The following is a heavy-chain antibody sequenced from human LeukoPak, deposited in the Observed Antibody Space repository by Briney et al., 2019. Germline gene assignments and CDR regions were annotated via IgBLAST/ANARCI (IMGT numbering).Heavy chain of an antibody. Sequence: QPGGSLRRSCAASGFTFSSYGMHWVRQAQGKGLEWVAFIRYDGSNKYYADSVKGRFTISRDNSKNTLYLQMNSLRAEDTAVYYCARLPTIFGVATPDYWGQGTLVTVSS. CDR3: ARLPTIFGVATPDY. D-gene: IGHD3-3*01. CDR2: IRYDGSNK. J-gene: IGHJ4*02. V-gene: IGHV3-30*02. CDR1: GFTFSSYG.